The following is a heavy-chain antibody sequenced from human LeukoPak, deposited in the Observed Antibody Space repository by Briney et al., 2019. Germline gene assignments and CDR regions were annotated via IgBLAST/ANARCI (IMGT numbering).Heavy chain of an antibody. CDR2: ISGSTDYT. CDR3: ARSYGRTGYYYPADY. D-gene: IGHD3-22*01. J-gene: IGHJ4*02. CDR1: GFTFGDYY. Sequence: GGSLRLSCAASGFTFGDYYMTWLRQTPGKGLEWLSFISGSTDYTNYADSVKGRFTISRDNAKNSLFLQMSSLRADDTAVYFCARSYGRTGYYYPADYWGQGTLVTVSS. V-gene: IGHV3-11*03.